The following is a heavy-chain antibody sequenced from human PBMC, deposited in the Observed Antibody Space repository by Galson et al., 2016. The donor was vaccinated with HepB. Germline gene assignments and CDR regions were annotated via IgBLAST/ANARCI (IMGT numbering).Heavy chain of an antibody. Sequence: GLEWIGEINHSGRTNYKPSLKNRVTISIDTSKNQFSLRLSSVTAADTAIYYCAFNYHDTSDYPTLMDVWSQGTTVTVSS. D-gene: IGHD3-22*01. CDR3: AFNYHDTSDYPTLMDV. V-gene: IGHV4-34*01. J-gene: IGHJ6*02. CDR2: INHSGRT.